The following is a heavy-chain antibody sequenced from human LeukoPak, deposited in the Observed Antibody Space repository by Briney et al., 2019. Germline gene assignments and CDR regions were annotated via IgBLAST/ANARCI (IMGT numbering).Heavy chain of an antibody. CDR1: GGSISSSSYY. J-gene: IGHJ5*02. CDR2: IYYSGST. Sequence: SETLSLTCTVSGGSISSSSYYWGWIRQPPGKGLEWIGSIYYSGSTYYNPSLKSRVTISVDTSKNQFSLKLSSVTAADTAVYYCARDLRRVDESWFDPWGQGALVTVSS. CDR3: ARDLRRVDESWFDP. V-gene: IGHV4-39*07.